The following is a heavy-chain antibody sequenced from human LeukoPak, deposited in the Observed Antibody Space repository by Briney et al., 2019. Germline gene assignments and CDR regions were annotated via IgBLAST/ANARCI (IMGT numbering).Heavy chain of an antibody. J-gene: IGHJ4*02. Sequence: GGSLRLSCAASGFTFSSYAMNWVRQAPGKGLEWVSAISGNGANTPYADSVKGRFTISRDNSKNMLYLQMSTLRAEDTAIYYCAKEFRAGGCYGDFWGLGTLVTVSS. CDR2: ISGNGANT. CDR3: AKEFRAGGCYGDF. CDR1: GFTFSSYA. D-gene: IGHD2-15*01. V-gene: IGHV3-23*01.